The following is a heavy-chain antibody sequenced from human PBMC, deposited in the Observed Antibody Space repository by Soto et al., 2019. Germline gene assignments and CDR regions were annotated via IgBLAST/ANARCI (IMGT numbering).Heavy chain of an antibody. CDR3: ANSIDWLWPFDP. D-gene: IGHD3-9*01. J-gene: IGHJ5*02. CDR2: ISSSGSTI. CDR1: EFTFSDYY. Sequence: PGGPLRLSCAASEFTFSDYYMSWIRQAPGKGLEWVSYISSSGSTIYYADSVKGRFTISRDNAKNSLYLQMNSLRAEDTAVYYCANSIDWLWPFDPWGQGTLVTVSS. V-gene: IGHV3-11*01.